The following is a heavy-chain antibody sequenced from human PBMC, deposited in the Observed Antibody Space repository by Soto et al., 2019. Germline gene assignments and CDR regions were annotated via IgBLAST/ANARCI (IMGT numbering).Heavy chain of an antibody. J-gene: IGHJ4*02. CDR1: GDSITKSLYY. CDR2: IYYAGNA. CDR3: ARVPYYGSGGDGPYFFDY. V-gene: IGHV4-39*01. Sequence: PSEPLSLTCTVSGDSITKSLYYWAWVRQAPGKGLEWIASIYYAGNAYYNPSLPSRVTISVDASKNQFSLELQSVTAADSAVYYCARVPYYGSGGDGPYFFDYWGQGTLVTVSS. D-gene: IGHD2-15*01.